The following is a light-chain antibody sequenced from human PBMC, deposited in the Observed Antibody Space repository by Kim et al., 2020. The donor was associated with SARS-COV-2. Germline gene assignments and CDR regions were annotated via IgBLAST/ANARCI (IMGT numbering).Light chain of an antibody. J-gene: IGLJ2*01. V-gene: IGLV2-11*03. CDR3: CSYAGSYTVV. CDR1: SGDGGGYNY. Sequence: GPTVTITCSGTSGDGGGYNYVSRYRQHTGKAPTLMIYEVTKRPSGVPDRFSGSKSGNTASLTISGLQAEDEADYYCCSYAGSYTVVFGRGTQLTVL. CDR2: EVT.